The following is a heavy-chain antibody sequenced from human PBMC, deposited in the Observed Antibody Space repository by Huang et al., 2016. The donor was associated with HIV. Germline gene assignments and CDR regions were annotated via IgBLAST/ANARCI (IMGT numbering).Heavy chain of an antibody. CDR2: IKQDGSEK. D-gene: IGHD3-10*01. CDR1: GFTFSSYW. J-gene: IGHJ4*02. V-gene: IGHV3-7*01. CDR3: ARRLRYYYGSGRTSGYFDY. Sequence: EVQLVESGGGLVQPGGSLRLSCTASGFTFSSYWMSGVRQAPGKGMEWVANIKQDGSEKYYVDSVKGRFSISRDNAKNSLYLQMNSLRAEDTAVYYCARRLRYYYGSGRTSGYFDYWGQGTLVTVSS.